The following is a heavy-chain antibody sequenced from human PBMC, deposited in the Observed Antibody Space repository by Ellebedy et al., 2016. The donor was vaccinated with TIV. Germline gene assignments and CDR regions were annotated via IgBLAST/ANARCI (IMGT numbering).Heavy chain of an antibody. CDR2: MNPNSGNT. J-gene: IGHJ6*02. CDR3: ARAETVVAATNYYGMDV. Sequence: AASVKVSCKASGYNFTSYDINWVRQATGQGLEWMGWMNPNSGNTGYAQKFQGWVTMTRDTSISTAYMELSRLRSDDTAVYYCARAETVVAATNYYGMDVWGQGTTVTVSS. D-gene: IGHD2-15*01. CDR1: GYNFTSYD. V-gene: IGHV1-8*01.